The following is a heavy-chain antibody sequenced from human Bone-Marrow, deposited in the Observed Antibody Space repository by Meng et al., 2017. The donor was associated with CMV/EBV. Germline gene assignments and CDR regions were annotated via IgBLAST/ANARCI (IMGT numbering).Heavy chain of an antibody. V-gene: IGHV1-46*01. Sequence: ASVKVSCKPSGYTFISYYMHWVRQAPGQGLEWMGIINPSGGSTSYAQKLQGRVTMTRDTSTSTVYMELSSLRSEDTAVYYCAREGYYYGSGSYYKGYYFDYWGQGTLVTVSS. J-gene: IGHJ4*02. D-gene: IGHD3-10*01. CDR1: GYTFISYY. CDR2: INPSGGST. CDR3: AREGYYYGSGSYYKGYYFDY.